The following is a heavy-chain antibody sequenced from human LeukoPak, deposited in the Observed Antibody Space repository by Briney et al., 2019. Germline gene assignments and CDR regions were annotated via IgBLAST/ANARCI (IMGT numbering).Heavy chain of an antibody. CDR1: GFTVSSYG. CDR3: ARDRRPSVYLGLDN. Sequence: PGGSLRLSCVASGFTVSSYGMSCVRQAPGKGPEWVSLIRASGDNTCYADSVKGPFTISRDTAKNSLYLQMNSLRADETAVYYCARDRRPSVYLGLDNWGQGTLVTVSS. V-gene: IGHV3-21*01. CDR2: IRASGDNT. D-gene: IGHD5/OR15-5a*01. J-gene: IGHJ4*02.